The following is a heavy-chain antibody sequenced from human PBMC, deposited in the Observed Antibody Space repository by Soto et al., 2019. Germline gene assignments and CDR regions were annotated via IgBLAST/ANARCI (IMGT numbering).Heavy chain of an antibody. CDR1: GYTFTSYG. J-gene: IGHJ4*02. D-gene: IGHD1-1*01. Sequence: QVQLVQSGAEVKKPGASVKVSCKASGYTFTSYGISWVRQAPGQGLEWMGWISAYNGNTNYAQKLQGRVTMTTDTSTSTAYMELRSLRSDDTAVYYCARDLQLELLAAGHKMPENWGQVSLVTVSS. CDR2: ISAYNGNT. V-gene: IGHV1-18*01. CDR3: ARDLQLELLAAGHKMPEN.